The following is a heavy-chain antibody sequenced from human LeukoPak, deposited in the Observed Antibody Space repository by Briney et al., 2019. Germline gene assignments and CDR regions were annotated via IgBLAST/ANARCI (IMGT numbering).Heavy chain of an antibody. D-gene: IGHD6-19*01. CDR2: MNPNSGNT. CDR1: GYTFTSYD. Sequence: ASVKVSCKASGYTFTSYDINWVRQATGQGLEWMGWMNPNSGNTGYAQKFQGRVTITRNTSISTAYMELSSLRSEDTAVYYCARGPAPHSPIRQWLRILPNWFDPWDQGTLVTVSS. CDR3: ARGPAPHSPIRQWLRILPNWFDP. V-gene: IGHV1-8*03. J-gene: IGHJ5*02.